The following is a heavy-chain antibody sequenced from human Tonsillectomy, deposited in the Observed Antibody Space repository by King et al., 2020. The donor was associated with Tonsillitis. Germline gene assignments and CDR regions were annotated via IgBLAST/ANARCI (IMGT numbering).Heavy chain of an antibody. V-gene: IGHV1-2*02. CDR2: INPNSGGT. J-gene: IGHJ3*02. D-gene: IGHD3-10*01. CDR1: GYTFTGYY. CDR3: ARPFGELSRDAFDI. Sequence: VQLVESGAEVKNPGASVKVSCKASGYTFTGYYMHWVRQAPGQGLEWMGWINPNSGGTNYAQKFQGRVTMTRDTSISTAYMELSRLRSDDTAVYYCARPFGELSRDAFDIWGQGTMVTVSS.